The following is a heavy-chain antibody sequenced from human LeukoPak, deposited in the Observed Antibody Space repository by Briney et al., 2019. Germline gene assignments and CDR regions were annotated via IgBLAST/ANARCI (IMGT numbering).Heavy chain of an antibody. CDR1: GFIFTYAW. CDR3: TFTVPRGS. J-gene: IGHJ5*02. Sequence: SGGSLRLSCAASGFIFTYAWMSWVRQAPGKGLEWVGRIKSKPDGATTDYAAPVKGRFTISRDDSQNTLYLQMNSLQTEDTAMSYCTFTVPRGSWGRGTLVTVSS. D-gene: IGHD4-17*01. V-gene: IGHV3-15*01. CDR2: IKSKPDGATT.